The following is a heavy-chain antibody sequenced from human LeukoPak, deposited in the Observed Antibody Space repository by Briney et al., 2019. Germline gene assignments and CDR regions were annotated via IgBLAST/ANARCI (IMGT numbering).Heavy chain of an antibody. J-gene: IGHJ4*02. Sequence: ASVKVSCKASGYTFANYYIHLVRQAPGQGLEWMGLINPSGGSTNYAQKFQGRVTMTRDTSTSTVYMELSSLRSEDTAVYYCATGLTTFDYWGQGTLVTVSS. CDR3: ATGLTTFDY. V-gene: IGHV1-46*01. CDR2: INPSGGST. CDR1: GYTFANYY. D-gene: IGHD2/OR15-2a*01.